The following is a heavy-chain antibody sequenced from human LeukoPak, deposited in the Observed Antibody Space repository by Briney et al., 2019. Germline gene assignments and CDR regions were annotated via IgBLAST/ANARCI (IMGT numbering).Heavy chain of an antibody. V-gene: IGHV1-18*01. CDR2: ISAYNGNT. J-gene: IGHJ4*02. Sequence: EASVKVSCKASGYTFTSYGISWVRQAPGQGLEWMGWISAYNGNTNYAQKLQGRVTMTTDTSTSTAYMELRSLRSDDTAVYYCARDRCSGGSCYSQRYFDYWGQGTLVTVSS. CDR3: ARDRCSGGSCYSQRYFDY. D-gene: IGHD2-15*01. CDR1: GYTFTSYG.